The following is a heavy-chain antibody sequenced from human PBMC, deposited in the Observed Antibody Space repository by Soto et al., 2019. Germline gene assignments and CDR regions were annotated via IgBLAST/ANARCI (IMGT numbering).Heavy chain of an antibody. Sequence: QVQLQESGPGLVKPSQPLSLTCTVSGDSFNSGDYFWSWIRQPPGKGLEWIGNVYNTGNTYFNPSLKSRLTMSVDTSKNQFSLDLTSVPAADTAVYYCASSSVTGVNGFTVTNIFSLDSWGQGTLVTVSS. V-gene: IGHV4-30-4*01. J-gene: IGHJ4*02. CDR3: ASSSVTGVNGFTVTNIFSLDS. CDR1: GDSFNSGDYF. D-gene: IGHD4-17*01. CDR2: VYNTGNT.